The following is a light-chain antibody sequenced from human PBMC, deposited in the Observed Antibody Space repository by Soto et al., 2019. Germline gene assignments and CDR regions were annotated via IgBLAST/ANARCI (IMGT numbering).Light chain of an antibody. V-gene: IGKV3-20*01. Sequence: VLTQSPGTLSLSPGERATLSCRASQSVSSTYLAWYQHKPGQAPRLLIYGASRRATGIPYRFGGSGSGTDFTLTISRLEPEDFAVYYCQQYGGSPPITFGQGTRLEIK. CDR1: QSVSSTY. J-gene: IGKJ5*01. CDR3: QQYGGSPPIT. CDR2: GAS.